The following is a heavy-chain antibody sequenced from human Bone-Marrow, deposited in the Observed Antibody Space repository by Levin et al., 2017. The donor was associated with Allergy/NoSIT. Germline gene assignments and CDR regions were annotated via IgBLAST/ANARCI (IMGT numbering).Heavy chain of an antibody. CDR3: EKRADAAQWGDPYVDH. CDR2: IVPMYETT. J-gene: IGHJ4*02. V-gene: IGHV1-69*13. D-gene: IGHD3-10*01. CDR1: GGTFRRSG. Sequence: SVKVSCKASGGTFRRSGFTWVRQAPGQGLEWMGGIVPMYETTTYAQKFQGRVTIIADESTATIFMELSSLTSGDTAVYYCEKRADAAQWGDPYVDHWGQGSLITVSS.